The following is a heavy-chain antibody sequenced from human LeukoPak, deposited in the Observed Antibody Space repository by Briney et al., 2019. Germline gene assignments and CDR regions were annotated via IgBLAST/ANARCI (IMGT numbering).Heavy chain of an antibody. CDR2: INHSGST. V-gene: IGHV4-34*01. J-gene: IGHJ4*02. CDR1: GGSFSGYY. D-gene: IGHD2-15*01. CDR3: ARGIRYCSGGSCYSNFDY. Sequence: PSETLSLTCAVYGGSFSGYYWSWIRQPPGNGLEWIGEINHSGSTNYNPSLKSRVTISVDTSKNQFSLKLSSVTAADTAVYYCARGIRYCSGGSCYSNFDYWGQGTLVTVSS.